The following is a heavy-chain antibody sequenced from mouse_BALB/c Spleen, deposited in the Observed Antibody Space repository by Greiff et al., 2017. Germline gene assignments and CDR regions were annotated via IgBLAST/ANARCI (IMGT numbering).Heavy chain of an antibody. CDR3: ARDQGYGAAWFAG. D-gene: IGHD1-1*02. J-gene: IGHJ3*01. CDR1: GFSLTGYG. Sequence: VQVVESGPGLVAPSQCLYITCTASGFSLTGYGVNWVRQPPGKGLEWLGIIGGDGSTDYNSALKSRLSISKDNSKSQVFLKMSSLQTDDTARYYCARDQGYGAAWFAGWGEGTLVTVSA. V-gene: IGHV2-6-7*01. CDR2: IGGDGST.